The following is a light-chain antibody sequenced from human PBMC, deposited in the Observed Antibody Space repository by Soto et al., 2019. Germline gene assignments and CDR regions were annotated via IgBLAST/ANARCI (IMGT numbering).Light chain of an antibody. CDR3: GSYTSSTTHV. J-gene: IGLJ1*01. CDR2: DVS. CDR1: SSDVGGYNY. V-gene: IGLV2-14*01. Sequence: QSVLTQPASVSGSPGQSITTSCAGTSSDVGGYNYVSWYQQHPGRAPKLVISDVSNRPSGVSNRFSGSKSGSTASLTISGLQAEDEADYYCGSYTSSTTHVFGTGTKVTVL.